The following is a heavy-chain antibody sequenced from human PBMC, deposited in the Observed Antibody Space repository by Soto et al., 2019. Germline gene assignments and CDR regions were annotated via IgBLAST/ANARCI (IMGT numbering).Heavy chain of an antibody. D-gene: IGHD2-2*01. V-gene: IGHV1-8*01. Sequence: ASVKVSCKASGYTFTSYDINWVRQATGQGLEWMGWMNPNSGNTGYAQKIQGRVTMTRNTSISTAYMELSSLRSEDTAVYYCASVLFPRVMGYCSSTSCYASVYWGQGTLVTVSS. CDR3: ASVLFPRVMGYCSSTSCYASVY. CDR1: GYTFTSYD. J-gene: IGHJ4*02. CDR2: MNPNSGNT.